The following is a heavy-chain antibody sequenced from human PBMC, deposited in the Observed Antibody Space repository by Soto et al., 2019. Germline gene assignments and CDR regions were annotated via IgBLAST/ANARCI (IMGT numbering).Heavy chain of an antibody. Sequence: SGPTLVNPTQTLTLTCTFSGFSLITSGAGVGWIRQPPGKSLEWLALIYCNDDKRYTPSLKSRLTITKDNSKNHGVLTMTNMDPVDTATYYCAHTDHPEYSSSSSGGLDYWGQGTLVTVSS. D-gene: IGHD6-6*01. J-gene: IGHJ4*02. CDR3: AHTDHPEYSSSSSGGLDY. V-gene: IGHV2-5*01. CDR2: IYCNDDK. CDR1: GFSLITSGAG.